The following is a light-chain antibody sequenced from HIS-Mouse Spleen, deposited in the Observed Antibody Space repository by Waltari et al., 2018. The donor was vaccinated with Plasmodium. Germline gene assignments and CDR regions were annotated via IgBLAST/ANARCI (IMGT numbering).Light chain of an antibody. Sequence: EIVLTQSPGTLSLSPGERATLSCRASQSVSSSYLAWYQQKPGQAPRLLIYGACSRAMGSPDRFSGSGSGTDFTLTISRLEPEDFAVYYCQQYGSSPLTFGGGTKVEIK. J-gene: IGKJ4*01. CDR3: QQYGSSPLT. CDR1: QSVSSSY. V-gene: IGKV3-20*01. CDR2: GAC.